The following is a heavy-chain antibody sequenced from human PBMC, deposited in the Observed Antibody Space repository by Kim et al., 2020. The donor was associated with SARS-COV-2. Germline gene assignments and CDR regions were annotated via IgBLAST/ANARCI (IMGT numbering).Heavy chain of an antibody. D-gene: IGHD6-13*01. Sequence: NDNPSLKSRVTMSVDTSKNHFSLKLSSVTAADTAIYYCARGGSSWYYFDYWGQGTLVTVSS. CDR3: ARGGSSWYYFDY. J-gene: IGHJ4*02. V-gene: IGHV4-61*03.